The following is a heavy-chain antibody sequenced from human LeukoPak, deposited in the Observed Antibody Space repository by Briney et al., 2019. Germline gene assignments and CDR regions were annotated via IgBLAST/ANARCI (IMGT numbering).Heavy chain of an antibody. D-gene: IGHD6-25*01. J-gene: IGHJ4*02. CDR3: ARSQDVIAATDY. CDR2: IYYSGRT. Sequence: PSETLSLTCTVSGGSINSSSYYWCGIRQPPGKGLEWIGSIYYSGRTIYNPSLRSRVTISVDTSKNQFSLNLSSVTAADTAVYYCARSQDVIAATDYWGQGTLVTVSS. V-gene: IGHV4-39*01. CDR1: GGSINSSSYY.